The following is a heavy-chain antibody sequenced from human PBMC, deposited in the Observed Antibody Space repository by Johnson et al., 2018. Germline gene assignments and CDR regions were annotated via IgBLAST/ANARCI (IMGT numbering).Heavy chain of an antibody. Sequence: QVQLQESGPGLVKPSETLSLTCTVSGGSISSYYWSWIRQPPGKGLEWLGYIYYSGSTNYNPSLKSRVTLSVDTSKNQFSLKLSSVTAADTAVYYGAGVVGATGGDLDIWGKGTMVTVSS. J-gene: IGHJ3*02. CDR3: AGVVGATGGDLDI. CDR2: IYYSGST. CDR1: GGSISSYY. D-gene: IGHD1-26*01. V-gene: IGHV4-59*01.